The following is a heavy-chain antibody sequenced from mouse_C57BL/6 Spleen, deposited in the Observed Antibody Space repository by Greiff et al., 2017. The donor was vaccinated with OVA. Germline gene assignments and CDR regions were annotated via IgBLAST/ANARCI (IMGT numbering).Heavy chain of an antibody. CDR2: IHPNSGST. Sequence: QVQLQQSGAELVKPGASVKLSCKASGYTFTSYWMHWVKQRPGQGLEWIGMIHPNSGSTNYNEKFKSKATLTVDKSSSTAYMQLSSLTSEDSAVYYCATYYGNYEGNFDGWGTGTTVTVSS. D-gene: IGHD2-10*01. V-gene: IGHV1-64*01. CDR1: GYTFTSYW. J-gene: IGHJ1*03. CDR3: ATYYGNYEGNFDG.